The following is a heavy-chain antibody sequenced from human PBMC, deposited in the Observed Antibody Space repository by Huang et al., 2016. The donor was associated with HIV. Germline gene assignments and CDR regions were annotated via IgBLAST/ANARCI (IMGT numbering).Heavy chain of an antibody. CDR2: ISSSRTRS. Sequence: EVQLVESGGGLVQPGGSLRLSCAAYGFTFRNSNMNWVSQVPWKGLECLAYISSSRTRSGYADAAKGGVTITRDNAQSTRDFQMNSVRAEDTAVDYCAKTSAMEQQLVGAGFWGQGTLVTVSS. J-gene: IGHJ4*02. V-gene: IGHV3-48*01. CDR3: AKTSAMEQQLVGAGF. D-gene: IGHD1-1*01. CDR1: GFTFRNSN.